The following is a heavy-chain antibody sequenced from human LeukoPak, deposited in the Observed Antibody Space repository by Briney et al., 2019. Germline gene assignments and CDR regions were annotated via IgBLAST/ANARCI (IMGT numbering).Heavy chain of an antibody. CDR2: VSWNSGSI. Sequence: GGSLRLSCAASGFTFDDYAMHWVRQAPGKGLEWVSGVSWNSGSIGYADSVKGRFTISRDNAKNSLYLQKNSLRAEDTALYYCAKAKTGYSGYGDAFDIWGQGTMVTVSS. J-gene: IGHJ3*02. CDR1: GFTFDDYA. CDR3: AKAKTGYSGYGDAFDI. D-gene: IGHD5-12*01. V-gene: IGHV3-9*01.